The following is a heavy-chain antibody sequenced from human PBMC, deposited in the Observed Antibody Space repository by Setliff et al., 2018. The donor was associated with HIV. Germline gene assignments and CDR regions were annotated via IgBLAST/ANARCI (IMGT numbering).Heavy chain of an antibody. CDR1: GVTFTTDP. CDR2: IIPIFGTS. Sequence: ASVKVSCKASGVTFTTDPFTWVRQAPGQGLEWMGRIIPIFGTSTYAQKFQGRVTITADKSTNTTYLEVSGLTSEDTAIYFCARVRRIIGNTGSHLYYMDLWGKGTTVTVSS. V-gene: IGHV1-69*06. D-gene: IGHD1-7*01. J-gene: IGHJ6*03. CDR3: ARVRRIIGNTGSHLYYMDL.